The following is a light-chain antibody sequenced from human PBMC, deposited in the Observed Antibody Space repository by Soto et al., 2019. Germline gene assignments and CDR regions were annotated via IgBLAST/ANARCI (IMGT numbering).Light chain of an antibody. CDR3: NSYREDHPRFYV. CDR2: DVG. Sequence: QSALTQPASVSGSPGQSIIISCTGTHSDIGNYNYVSWYQHLPGKAPKLMIYDVGSRPSGVSSRFSGSKSGNTASLATSGLQAEDEADYYCNSYREDHPRFYVFGTGTKVTVL. V-gene: IGLV2-14*03. CDR1: HSDIGNYNY. J-gene: IGLJ1*01.